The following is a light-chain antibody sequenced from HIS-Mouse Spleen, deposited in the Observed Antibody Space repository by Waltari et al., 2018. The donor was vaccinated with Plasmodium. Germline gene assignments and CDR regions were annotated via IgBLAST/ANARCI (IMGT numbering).Light chain of an antibody. CDR3: YSTDSSGNHRV. J-gene: IGLJ3*02. V-gene: IGLV3-10*01. Sequence: SYELTQPPSVSVSPGQTARITCSGDALPKKYAYWYQQKSGQAPVLVIYEDSKRPSGIPVRFSGSSRGTMATLTISGAKVEDEADYYCYSTDSSGNHRVFGGGTKLTVL. CDR1: ALPKKY. CDR2: EDS.